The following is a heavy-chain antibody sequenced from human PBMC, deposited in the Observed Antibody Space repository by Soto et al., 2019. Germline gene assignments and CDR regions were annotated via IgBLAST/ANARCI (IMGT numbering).Heavy chain of an antibody. CDR3: ARHIRPHNWFHP. Sequence: SETLSLTCTVSGGSISSYYWSWIRQPPGKGLEWVGYIYYSGSTNYNPSLKSRVTISVDTSKNQFSLKLSSVTAADTAVYYCARHIRPHNWFHPWGQGTLVTVSS. CDR1: GGSISSYY. CDR2: IYYSGST. V-gene: IGHV4-59*08. J-gene: IGHJ5*02. D-gene: IGHD4-17*01.